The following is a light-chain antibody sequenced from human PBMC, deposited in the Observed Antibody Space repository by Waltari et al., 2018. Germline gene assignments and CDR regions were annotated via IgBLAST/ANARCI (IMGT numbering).Light chain of an antibody. CDR2: SAS. Sequence: DIQVTQSPSSLSAYVGDRVSITCRASQPIYNYLNWYQTKPGKAPKLLIYSASSLQSGVPARFTGSGSGTDYTLAISGLQPEDFATYSCQQGYSLPYSFGLGTVVEV. CDR3: QQGYSLPYS. CDR1: QPIYNY. V-gene: IGKV1-39*01. J-gene: IGKJ2*03.